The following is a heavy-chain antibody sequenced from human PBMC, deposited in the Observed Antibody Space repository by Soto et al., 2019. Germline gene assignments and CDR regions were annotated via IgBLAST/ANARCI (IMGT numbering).Heavy chain of an antibody. CDR1: GFTFSSYA. D-gene: IGHD3-10*01. J-gene: IGHJ5*02. CDR2: ISGSGGST. V-gene: IGHV3-23*01. Sequence: GGSLRLSCAASGFTFSSYAMSWVRQAPGKGLEWVSAISGSGGSTYYADSVKGRFTISRDNSKNTLYLQMNSLRAEDTAVYYCAKSSVYYGSGSPRGVNWFDPWGQGTLVTVSS. CDR3: AKSSVYYGSGSPRGVNWFDP.